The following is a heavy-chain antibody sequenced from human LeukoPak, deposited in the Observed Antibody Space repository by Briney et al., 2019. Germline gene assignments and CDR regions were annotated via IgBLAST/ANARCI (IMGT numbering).Heavy chain of an antibody. CDR3: AREDGWPRYYFDF. V-gene: IGHV4-4*07. D-gene: IGHD5-24*01. CDR2: IYSSGST. J-gene: IGHJ4*02. CDR1: GGSIRNYY. Sequence: SETLSLTCTVSGGSIRNYYWSWIRQPAGKGLEWIGRIYSSGSTDYNPSLKSRVTMSIDVSRKEFSLRLISVTAADTAVYYCAREDGWPRYYFDFWGQGTLVTVSS.